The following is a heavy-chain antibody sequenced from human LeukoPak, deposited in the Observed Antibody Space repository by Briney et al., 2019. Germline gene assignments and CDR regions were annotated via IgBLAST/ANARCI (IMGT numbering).Heavy chain of an antibody. CDR1: GYTFTGYY. Sequence: GASVKVSCKASGYTFTGYYMHWVRQAPGQGLEWMGWINPNSGGTNYAQKFQGWVTMTRDTSISTAYMELSRLRSDDTAVYYCARVPLAAASSKFDYWGQGTLVTVSS. V-gene: IGHV1-2*04. D-gene: IGHD6-13*01. J-gene: IGHJ4*02. CDR3: ARVPLAAASSKFDY. CDR2: INPNSGGT.